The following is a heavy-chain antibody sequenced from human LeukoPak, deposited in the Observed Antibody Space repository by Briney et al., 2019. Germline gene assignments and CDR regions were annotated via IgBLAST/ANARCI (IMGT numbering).Heavy chain of an antibody. CDR3: ASLDCSSTSCYENWFDP. CDR2: ISGSGGST. CDR1: GFTFSSYA. V-gene: IGHV3-23*01. Sequence: GGSLRLSCAASGFTFSSYAMSWVRQAPGKGLEWVSAISGSGGSTYYADSVKGRFTISRDNSKNTLYLQMNSLRAEDTAVYYCASLDCSSTSCYENWFDPWGQGTLVTVSS. D-gene: IGHD2-2*01. J-gene: IGHJ5*02.